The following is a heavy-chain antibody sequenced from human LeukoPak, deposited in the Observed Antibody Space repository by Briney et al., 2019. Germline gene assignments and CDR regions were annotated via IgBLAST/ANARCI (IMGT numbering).Heavy chain of an antibody. CDR3: ARGVTVTTPVDYYYYMDV. CDR1: GGTFSSYA. CDR2: IIPIFGTA. V-gene: IGHV1-69*05. J-gene: IGHJ6*03. Sequence: ASVKVSCKASGGTFSSYAISWVRQAPGQGLEWMGGIIPIFGTANYAQKFQGRVTITTDESTSTAYMELSSLRSEDTAVYYCARGVTVTTPVDYYYYMDVWGKGTTVTVSS. D-gene: IGHD4-11*01.